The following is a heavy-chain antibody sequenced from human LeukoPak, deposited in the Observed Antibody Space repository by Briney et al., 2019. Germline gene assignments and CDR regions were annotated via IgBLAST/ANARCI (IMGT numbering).Heavy chain of an antibody. CDR2: TRNKANSYTT. V-gene: IGHV3-72*01. D-gene: IGHD3-10*01. Sequence: GGSLRLSCAASGFTFSDHYMDWVRQAPGKGLEWVGRTRNKANSYTTEYAASVKVRFTISRDDSKNSLYLQMNSLKTEDTAVYYCSRGVIKNYYYYYGMDVWGQGTTVTVSS. J-gene: IGHJ6*02. CDR1: GFTFSDHY. CDR3: SRGVIKNYYYYYGMDV.